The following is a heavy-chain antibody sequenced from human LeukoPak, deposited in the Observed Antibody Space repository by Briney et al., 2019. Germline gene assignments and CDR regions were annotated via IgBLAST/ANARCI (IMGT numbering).Heavy chain of an antibody. CDR3: ARTDSSSWYREFDY. D-gene: IGHD6-13*01. CDR2: ISAYNGNT. CDR1: GYSFTNYG. J-gene: IGHJ4*02. Sequence: ASVKVSCKTSGYSFTNYGITWVRQAPGQGLEWMGWISAYNGNTNYAQKLQGRVTMTTDTSTSTAHMELRSLRSDDTALYYCARTDSSSWYREFDYWGQGTLVTVSS. V-gene: IGHV1-18*01.